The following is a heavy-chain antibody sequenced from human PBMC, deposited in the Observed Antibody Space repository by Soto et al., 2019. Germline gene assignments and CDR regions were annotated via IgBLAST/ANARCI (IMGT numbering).Heavy chain of an antibody. CDR1: GFTFTNYY. CDR3: ARDRPDTYCGGDCPLGYYYHGMDV. V-gene: IGHV1-46*01. CDR2: INPSNGFT. J-gene: IGHJ6*02. D-gene: IGHD2-21*02. Sequence: QVQLVQSVTELKKPGASVSLSCKASGFTFTNYYFNWVRQSPGEGLQWMGIINPSNGFTSYSQKFQDRVTMTTDTSTNTVYMEVRSLRFEDTAVYFCARDRPDTYCGGDCPLGYYYHGMDVWGQGTAVTVS.